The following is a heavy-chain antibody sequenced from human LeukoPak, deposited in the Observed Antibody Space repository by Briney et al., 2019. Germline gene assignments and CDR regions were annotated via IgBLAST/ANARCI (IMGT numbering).Heavy chain of an antibody. Sequence: GGSLRLSCEASGFTFSSSAMSWVRQAPGKGLVWVSRINSDGSSTSYADSVKGRFTISRDNAKNTLYLQMNSLRAEDTAVYYCARQLRGTVDYWGQGTLVTVSS. CDR2: INSDGSST. CDR3: ARQLRGTVDY. D-gene: IGHD4-17*01. CDR1: GFTFSSSA. J-gene: IGHJ4*02. V-gene: IGHV3-74*01.